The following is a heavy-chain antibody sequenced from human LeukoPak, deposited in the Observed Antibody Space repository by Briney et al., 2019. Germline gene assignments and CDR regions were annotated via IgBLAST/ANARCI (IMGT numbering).Heavy chain of an antibody. V-gene: IGHV3-30*02. D-gene: IGHD3-22*01. CDR3: AKDRVDDSSGFYPDAFDI. CDR1: GFTFSSYG. CDR2: IRYDGSNK. Sequence: GGSLRLSCGASGFTFSSYGMHWVRQAPGKGLEWVAFIRYDGSNKYYADSVKGRFTISRDNSKNTLYLQMNSLRAEDTAVYYCAKDRVDDSSGFYPDAFDIWGQGTMVTVSS. J-gene: IGHJ3*02.